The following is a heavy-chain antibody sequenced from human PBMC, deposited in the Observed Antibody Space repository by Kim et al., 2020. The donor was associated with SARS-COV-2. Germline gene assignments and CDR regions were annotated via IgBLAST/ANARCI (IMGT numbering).Heavy chain of an antibody. Sequence: KGRFTVSRDDSKNTAYLQMNSLKTEDTAVYYCTRHPFYYDSSGYYYYFDYWGQGALVTVSS. CDR3: TRHPFYYDSSGYYYYFDY. J-gene: IGHJ4*02. V-gene: IGHV3-73*01. D-gene: IGHD3-22*01.